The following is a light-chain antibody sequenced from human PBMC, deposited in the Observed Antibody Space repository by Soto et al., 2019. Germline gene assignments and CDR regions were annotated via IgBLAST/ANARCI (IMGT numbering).Light chain of an antibody. CDR3: QQYNNWPYT. Sequence: EIVMTQSPATLSVSPGERATLSCRASQSVSSNLAWYQQKPGQAPRLLIYTASTRATDIPARFSGSGSGTEFTLTIGSLQSEDFAVYFCQQYNNWPYTFGQGTKLEIK. CDR1: QSVSSN. J-gene: IGKJ2*01. V-gene: IGKV3-15*01. CDR2: TAS.